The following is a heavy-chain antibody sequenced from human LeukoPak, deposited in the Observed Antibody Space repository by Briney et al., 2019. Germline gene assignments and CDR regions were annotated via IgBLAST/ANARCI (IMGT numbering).Heavy chain of an antibody. CDR1: GYTFTSYA. Sequence: EASVKVSCKASGYTFTSYAMHWVRQAPGQRLEWMGWINAGNGNTKYSQKFQGRVTITRDTSASTAYMELSSLRSGDTAVYYCARADPEEMATFFDYWGQGTLVTVSS. J-gene: IGHJ4*02. D-gene: IGHD5-24*01. CDR2: INAGNGNT. V-gene: IGHV1-3*01. CDR3: ARADPEEMATFFDY.